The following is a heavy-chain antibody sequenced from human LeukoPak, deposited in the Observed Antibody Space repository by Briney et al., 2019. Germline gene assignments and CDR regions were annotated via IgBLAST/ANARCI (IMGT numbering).Heavy chain of an antibody. CDR2: ISGSGGST. V-gene: IGHV3-23*01. Sequence: GGSLRLSCAASGFTFSSYAMSWVRQAPGKGLESFSAISGSGGSTYYADSVKGRFTISRDNSKNTLYLQMNSLRAEDTAVYYCAKGSSLTGLYYYYYYYMDVWGKGTTVTVSS. J-gene: IGHJ6*03. CDR3: AKGSSLTGLYYYYYYYMDV. CDR1: GFTFSSYA. D-gene: IGHD3-10*01.